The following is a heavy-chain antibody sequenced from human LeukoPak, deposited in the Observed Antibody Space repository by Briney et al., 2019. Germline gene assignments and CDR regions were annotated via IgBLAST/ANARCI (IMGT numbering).Heavy chain of an antibody. J-gene: IGHJ3*02. CDR2: MNPNSGNT. D-gene: IGHD7-27*01. CDR1: GYTFTSYD. Sequence: ASVKVSCKASGYTFTSYDINWVRQATGQGLEWMGWMNPNSGNTGYAQKFQGRVTMTRDTSISTAHMELSRLRSDDTAVYYCARDLGTNDAFDIWGQGTMVTVSS. V-gene: IGHV1-8*01. CDR3: ARDLGTNDAFDI.